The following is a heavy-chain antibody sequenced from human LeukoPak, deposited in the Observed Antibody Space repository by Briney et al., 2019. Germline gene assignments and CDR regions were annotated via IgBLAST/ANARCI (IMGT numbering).Heavy chain of an antibody. CDR3: ARARQSSYGPPTDAFDI. CDR1: GYTFTGYG. V-gene: IGHV1-18*01. CDR2: ISAYNGNT. Sequence: ASVKVSCKASGYTFTGYGISWVRQAPGQGLEWMGWISAYNGNTNYAQKLQGRVTMTTDTSTSTAYMELRSLRSDDTAVYYCARARQSSYGPPTDAFDIWGQGTMVTVSS. J-gene: IGHJ3*02. D-gene: IGHD5-18*01.